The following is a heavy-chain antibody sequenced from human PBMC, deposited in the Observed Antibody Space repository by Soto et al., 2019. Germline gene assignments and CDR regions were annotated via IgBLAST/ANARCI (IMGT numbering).Heavy chain of an antibody. Sequence: QVQLVQSGAEVKKPGASVKVSCKASGYTFTSYGISWVRQAPGQGLEWMGWINAYNGNTKYAQKLQGRVTMTTDPSTSTAYMELRSLRSDGPAVYYSARDQDMAQSDYWGQGTLVTGPS. J-gene: IGHJ4*02. CDR1: GYTFTSYG. V-gene: IGHV1-18*01. D-gene: IGHD2-15*01. CDR3: ARDQDMAQSDY. CDR2: INAYNGNT.